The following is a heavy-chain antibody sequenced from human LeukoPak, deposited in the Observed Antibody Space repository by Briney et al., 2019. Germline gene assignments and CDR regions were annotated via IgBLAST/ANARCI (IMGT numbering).Heavy chain of an antibody. Sequence: GRSLRLSCAASGFTLRNYWVSWVRQAPGKGLEWVANIKQDGSEKYYVDSVKGRFTISRDEVENSVYLQMDSLTAEDTAVYYCARDRRFGELPRGDNYYGMDVWGQGTTVTVSS. J-gene: IGHJ6*02. CDR3: ARDRRFGELPRGDNYYGMDV. V-gene: IGHV3-7*01. CDR1: GFTLRNYW. D-gene: IGHD3-10*01. CDR2: IKQDGSEK.